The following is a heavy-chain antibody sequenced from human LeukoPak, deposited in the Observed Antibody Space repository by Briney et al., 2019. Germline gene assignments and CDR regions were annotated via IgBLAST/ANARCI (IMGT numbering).Heavy chain of an antibody. CDR2: MFAGGST. D-gene: IGHD1-26*01. V-gene: IGHV4-59*01. Sequence: PSETLSLTCTVSGVSIRSYYWSWIRRPPGKGLEWIGHMFAGGSTNQNPSLKSRVTISTDTSKNQFSLKLDSVTAADTAVYYCASHYSGTYVNYWGQGILVTVSS. CDR1: GVSIRSYY. CDR3: ASHYSGTYVNY. J-gene: IGHJ4*02.